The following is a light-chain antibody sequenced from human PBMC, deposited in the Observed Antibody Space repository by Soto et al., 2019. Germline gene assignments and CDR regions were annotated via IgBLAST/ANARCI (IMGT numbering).Light chain of an antibody. J-gene: IGKJ3*01. CDR2: DAS. Sequence: EIVLTQSPATLSLSPGETATLSCRASQSVTYYLAWYQQRPGQAPRLLIYDASNRATGVPARFSGSGSGTDFTLTINTLEPEDFAVYYCQQRTKRPPLTFGPGTKV. CDR1: QSVTYY. V-gene: IGKV3-11*01. CDR3: QQRTKRPPLT.